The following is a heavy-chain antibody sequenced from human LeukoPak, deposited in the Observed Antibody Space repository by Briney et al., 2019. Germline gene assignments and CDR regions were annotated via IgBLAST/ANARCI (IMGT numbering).Heavy chain of an antibody. J-gene: IGHJ5*02. CDR2: ISGSGGST. V-gene: IGHV3-23*01. Sequence: PGGSLRLSCAASGFTFSSYGMHWVRQAPGKGLEWVSAISGSGGSTYYADSVKGRFTISRDNSKNTLYLQMNSLRAEDTAVYYCAREAMVRGSNWFDPWGQGTLVTVSS. CDR3: AREAMVRGSNWFDP. D-gene: IGHD3-10*01. CDR1: GFTFSSYG.